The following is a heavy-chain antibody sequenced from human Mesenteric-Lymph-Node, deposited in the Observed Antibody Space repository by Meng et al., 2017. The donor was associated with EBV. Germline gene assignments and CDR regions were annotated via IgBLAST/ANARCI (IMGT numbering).Heavy chain of an antibody. CDR1: GGSFSVYY. CDR2: INPSGST. Sequence: VQLQQWGAVLLKPSATLSLTCAAYGGSFSVYYWGWIRQPPGKGLEWIGEINPSGSTNYNSSLKSRVTMSVDTSKNQFSLKLSSVTAADTAVYYCARYGCSGGSCYPYFDYWGQGTLVTVSS. D-gene: IGHD2-15*01. V-gene: IGHV4-34*01. CDR3: ARYGCSGGSCYPYFDY. J-gene: IGHJ4*02.